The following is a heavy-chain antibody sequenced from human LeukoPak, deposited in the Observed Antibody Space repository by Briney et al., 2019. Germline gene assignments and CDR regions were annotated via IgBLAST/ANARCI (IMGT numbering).Heavy chain of an antibody. CDR2: ISGSGGST. Sequence: GGSLRLSCAVSGFTLSSYDMSWVRQAPGKGLEWVSGISGSGGSTYYADSVKGRFTISRDTSKNALYLQMNSLRVEDTAVYYCAKVGQNYDILTYYFDYWGQGTLVTVSS. D-gene: IGHD3-9*01. CDR3: AKVGQNYDILTYYFDY. CDR1: GFTLSSYD. J-gene: IGHJ4*02. V-gene: IGHV3-23*01.